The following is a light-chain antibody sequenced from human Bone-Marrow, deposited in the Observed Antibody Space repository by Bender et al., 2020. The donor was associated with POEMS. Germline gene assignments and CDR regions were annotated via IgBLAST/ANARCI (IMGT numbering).Light chain of an antibody. Sequence: QSALTQPASVSGSPGQSITISCTGTSSDIGSHNYVSWYQQHPGKAPKPVIFDVSDRPAGISNRFTGSKSGNTASLTISGLQPEDEAEYFCWSYADSYTVVFGGGTKLTVL. J-gene: IGLJ2*01. CDR1: SSDIGSHNY. V-gene: IGLV2-14*03. CDR2: DVS. CDR3: WSYADSYTVV.